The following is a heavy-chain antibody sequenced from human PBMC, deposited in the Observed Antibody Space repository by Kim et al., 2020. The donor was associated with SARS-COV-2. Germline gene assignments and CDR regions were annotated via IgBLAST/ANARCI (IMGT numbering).Heavy chain of an antibody. Sequence: GESLKISCKASGYTFTDYWVGWVRQMPGKGLEWMGIIYPDDSDTRYSPSFQGQVTISADKSINTAYLQWSSLQASDTAMYFCAWNNYDPLTGYQFYYYGINLWGQGTTVTV. CDR1: GYTFTDYW. V-gene: IGHV5-51*01. CDR2: IYPDDSDT. D-gene: IGHD3-9*01. J-gene: IGHJ6*02. CDR3: AWNNYDPLTGYQFYYYGINL.